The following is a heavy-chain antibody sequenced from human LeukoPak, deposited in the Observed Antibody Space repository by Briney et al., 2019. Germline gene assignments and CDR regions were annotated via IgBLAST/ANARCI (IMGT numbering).Heavy chain of an antibody. V-gene: IGHV4-4*07. CDR2: IYTSGST. J-gene: IGHJ5*02. D-gene: IGHD2-15*01. CDR3: ARDYLVVAATFNWFDP. Sequence: SETLFLTCTVPGGSISSYYWSWIRQPAGKGLELIGRIYTSGSTNYNPSLKSRVPMSVDTSKNQFTLKLSSVTAADTAVYYCARDYLVVAATFNWFDPWGQGTLVTVSS. CDR1: GGSISSYY.